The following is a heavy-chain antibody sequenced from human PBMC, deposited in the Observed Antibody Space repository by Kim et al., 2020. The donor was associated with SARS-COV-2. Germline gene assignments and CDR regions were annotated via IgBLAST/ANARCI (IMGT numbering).Heavy chain of an antibody. V-gene: IGHV3-48*03. CDR1: GFTSSVYE. CDR2: ISSSGSCR. CDR3: ARLKLSMESDSNAMDD. J-gene: IGHJ6*02. Sequence: GGSLRLSCTASGFTSSVYEMNWVRQAPGKGLEWVSYISSSGSCRLYADSVKGRFTISRDNAKNSVYLQMNRVTAVDTAVYYCARLKLSMESDSNAMDDWGQGTMVTVSS. D-gene: IGHD1-1*01.